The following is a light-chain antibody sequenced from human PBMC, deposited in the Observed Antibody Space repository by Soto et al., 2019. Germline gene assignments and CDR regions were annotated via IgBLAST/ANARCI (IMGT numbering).Light chain of an antibody. V-gene: IGKV3-20*01. CDR3: QQYGSSRWT. CDR2: GAS. CDR1: QSVSSIY. Sequence: EIVLTQSPGPLSLSPGARATLSCRASQSVSSIYLAWYQQKPGQAPRLLIYGASRRATGIPDRFSGSGSGTDFTLTISRLEPEDFAVYYCQQYGSSRWTFGQGTKVEI. J-gene: IGKJ1*01.